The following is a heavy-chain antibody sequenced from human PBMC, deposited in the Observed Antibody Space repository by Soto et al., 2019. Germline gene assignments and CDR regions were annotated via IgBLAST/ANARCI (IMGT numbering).Heavy chain of an antibody. V-gene: IGHV4-39*01. J-gene: IGHJ5*02. CDR2: IYYSGST. CDR1: GGSLSSTGYY. CDR3: ARLHRISPICVPLDP. D-gene: IGHD3-3*02. Sequence: PSETMSLTCTVAGGSLSSTGYYRGWIRPPPGKGLEWIGSIYYSGSTSYNPSLKSRVTMSVDTSKNQLSLKVSSVTAADTAVYYCARLHRISPICVPLDPRGQGTLVTVSS.